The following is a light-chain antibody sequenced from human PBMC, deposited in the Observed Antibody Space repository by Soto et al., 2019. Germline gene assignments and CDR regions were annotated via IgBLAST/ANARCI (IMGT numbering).Light chain of an antibody. CDR2: DAS. V-gene: IGKV3-20*01. CDR1: QSVPNNY. CDR3: QHYDRAPMWT. Sequence: EIALTQSPGSLSLSPGERATLSCRASQSVPNNYLAWYQQKPAQAPRLLIHDASSRATGIPDRFSGSGSGTDFTLTISRLDPEDFAVYYCQHYDRAPMWTFGQGTKVDI. J-gene: IGKJ1*01.